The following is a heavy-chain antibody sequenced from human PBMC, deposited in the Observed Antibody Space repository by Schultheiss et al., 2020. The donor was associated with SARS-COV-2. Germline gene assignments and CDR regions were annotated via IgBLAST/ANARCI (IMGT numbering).Heavy chain of an antibody. V-gene: IGHV4-4*07. CDR3: ASQSLVRGVRGGAFDI. CDR2: IYTSGST. J-gene: IGHJ3*02. CDR1: GGSISSYY. D-gene: IGHD3-10*01. Sequence: SETLSLTCTVSGGSISSYYWSWIRQPAGKGLEWIGRIYTSGSTYYNPSLKSRVTISVDTSKNQFSLKLSSVTAADTAVYYCASQSLVRGVRGGAFDIWGQGTMVTVSS.